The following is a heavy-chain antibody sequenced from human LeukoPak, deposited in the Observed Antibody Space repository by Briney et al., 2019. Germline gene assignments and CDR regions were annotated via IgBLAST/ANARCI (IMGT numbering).Heavy chain of an antibody. CDR1: GGSFSAYY. CDR3: ARLAKPYGDYGS. CDR2: INHSGRT. J-gene: IGHJ4*02. Sequence: SETLSLTCGVSGGSFSAYYWSWIRQSPGKGLELIGEINHSGRTNYNPSLKSRVTISVDTSKNQFSLKLSSVTAADTAVYYCARLAKPYGDYGSWGQGTLVTVSS. D-gene: IGHD4-17*01. V-gene: IGHV4-34*01.